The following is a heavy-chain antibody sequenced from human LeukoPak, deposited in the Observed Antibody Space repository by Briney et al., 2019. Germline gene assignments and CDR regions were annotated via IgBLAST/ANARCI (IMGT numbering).Heavy chain of an antibody. V-gene: IGHV3-30-3*01. CDR3: ARGDGYNYLGLDY. D-gene: IGHD5-24*01. Sequence: GGSLRLSCAASGFTFSSYAMHWVRQAPGKGLEWVAVISYDGSNEYYADSVRGRFTISRDNSKNTLYLQMNSLRAEDTAVYYCARGDGYNYLGLDYWGQGTLVTVSS. J-gene: IGHJ4*02. CDR1: GFTFSSYA. CDR2: ISYDGSNE.